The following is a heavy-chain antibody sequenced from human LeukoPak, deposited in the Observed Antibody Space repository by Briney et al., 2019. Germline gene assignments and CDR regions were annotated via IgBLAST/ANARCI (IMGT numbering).Heavy chain of an antibody. J-gene: IGHJ5*02. D-gene: IGHD4-17*01. CDR3: AREYYGDYKNWFDP. CDR1: GYTFTGYY. V-gene: IGHV1-2*02. CDR2: INPNSGGT. Sequence: ASVKVYCKASGYTFTGYYMHWVRQAPGLRLEWMGWINPNSGGTNYAQKFQGRVTMTRDTSISTAYMELSRLRSDDTAVYYCAREYYGDYKNWFDPWGQGTLVTVSS.